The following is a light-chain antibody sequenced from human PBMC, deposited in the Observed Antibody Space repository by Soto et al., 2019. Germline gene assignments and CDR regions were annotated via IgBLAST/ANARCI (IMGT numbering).Light chain of an antibody. CDR2: DAS. J-gene: IGKJ5*01. V-gene: IGKV1-33*01. CDR1: QDMSNY. Sequence: DIQMTQSPSSLSASVGDRVTITCQASQDMSNYLNWYQQKPGKAPKLLIYDASNLETGVPSRFSGSGSGTDFTFTISSLQPEDIATYYCQQYDNLPGITFGQGTRLEIK. CDR3: QQYDNLPGIT.